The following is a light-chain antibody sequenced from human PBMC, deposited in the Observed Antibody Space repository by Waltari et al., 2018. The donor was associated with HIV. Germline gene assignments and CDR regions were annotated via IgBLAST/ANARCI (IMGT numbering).Light chain of an antibody. Sequence: SYVLTQPPSVSVAPGQTASISFGGDNIESKSVHWYHQKPGQSPVVEVYDDSDRPSGIPERFSGSKSGNTAHLTITRVEAGDEADYYCQVWDNSGGRQGIFGGGTKLTV. CDR1: NIESKS. J-gene: IGLJ2*01. CDR2: DDS. CDR3: QVWDNSGGRQGI. V-gene: IGLV3-21*02.